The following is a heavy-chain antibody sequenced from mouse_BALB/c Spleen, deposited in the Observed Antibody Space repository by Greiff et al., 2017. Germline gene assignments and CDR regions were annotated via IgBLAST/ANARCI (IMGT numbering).Heavy chain of an antibody. Sequence: VQLQQSGPELMKPGASVKISCKASGYSFTSYYMHWVKQSHGKSLEWIGYIDPFNGGTSYNQKFKGKATLTVDKSSSTAYMHLSSLTSEDSAVYYCANYYDSSHTYYYAMDYWGQGTSVTVSS. CDR3: ANYYDSSHTYYYAMDY. V-gene: IGHV1S135*01. J-gene: IGHJ4*01. D-gene: IGHD1-1*01. CDR1: GYSFTSYY. CDR2: IDPFNGGT.